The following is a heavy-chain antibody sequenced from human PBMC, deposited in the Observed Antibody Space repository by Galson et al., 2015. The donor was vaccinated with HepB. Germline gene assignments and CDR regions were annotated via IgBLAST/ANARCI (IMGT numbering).Heavy chain of an antibody. V-gene: IGHV4-30-2*01. CDR3: ARAPHAGYCSSTSCPHFDY. CDR1: GGSIGSGGYS. J-gene: IGHJ4*02. Sequence: TLSLTCAVSGGSIGSGGYSWSWIRQPPGKGLEWIGYIYHSGSTYYNPSLKSRVTISVDRSKNQFSLKLSSVTAADTAVYYCARAPHAGYCSSTSCPHFDYWGQGTLVTVSS. D-gene: IGHD2-2*03. CDR2: IYHSGST.